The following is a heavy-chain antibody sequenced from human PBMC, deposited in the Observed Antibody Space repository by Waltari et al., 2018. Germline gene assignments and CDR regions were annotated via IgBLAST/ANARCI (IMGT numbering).Heavy chain of an antibody. CDR1: GFTFSSYW. J-gene: IGHJ6*02. CDR2: RKQDGSEK. V-gene: IGHV3-7*01. CDR3: ARACSSANWVLAYYYGMDV. Sequence: EVQLVESGGGLVQPGGSLRLSCAASGFTFSSYWMSWVRQAPGKGLEWVANRKQDGSEKYYVDAVKGRFTISRDNAKNSLYLQMNSLRAEDTAVYYCARACSSANWVLAYYYGMDVWGQGTTLTVPS. D-gene: IGHD2-2*01.